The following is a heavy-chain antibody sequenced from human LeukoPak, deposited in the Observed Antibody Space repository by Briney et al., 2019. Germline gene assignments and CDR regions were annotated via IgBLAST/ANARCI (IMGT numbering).Heavy chain of an antibody. V-gene: IGHV3-48*04. CDR1: GFTFSSYS. D-gene: IGHD2-15*01. Sequence: SGGSLRLSCAASGFTFSSYSMNWVRQAPGKGLEWVSYISSSSSTIYYADSVKGRFTISRDNAKNSLYLQMNSLRVDDTAVYYCARDRGGAESHGFDAFDLWGQGTIVTVSS. J-gene: IGHJ3*01. CDR2: ISSSSSTI. CDR3: ARDRGGAESHGFDAFDL.